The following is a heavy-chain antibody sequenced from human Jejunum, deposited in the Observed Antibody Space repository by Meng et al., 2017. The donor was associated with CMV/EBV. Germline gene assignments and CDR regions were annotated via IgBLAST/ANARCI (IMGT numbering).Heavy chain of an antibody. V-gene: IGHV3-74*01. J-gene: IGHJ4*02. D-gene: IGHD3-3*01. Sequence: RGLSCATSGFTFSSYWMHWVRQAPGKGLVWVSSIKNDGSFTACADSVKGRFTVSRDNAKNTVYLQMNSLTVEDAAVYYCGDFEAGWGQGTLVTVSS. CDR1: GFTFSSYW. CDR3: GDFEAG. CDR2: IKNDGSFT.